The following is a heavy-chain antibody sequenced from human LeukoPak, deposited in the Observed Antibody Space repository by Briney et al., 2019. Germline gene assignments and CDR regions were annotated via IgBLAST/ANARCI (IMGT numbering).Heavy chain of an antibody. D-gene: IGHD2-21*02. J-gene: IGHJ4*02. CDR1: GYNFINFN. V-gene: IGHV1-2*02. Sequence: ASVKVSCKASGYNFINFNINWVRQAPGQGLEWMGWINPNSGGTNYAQKFQGRVTMTRDTSISTAYMELSRLRSDDTAVYYCARAGPIVVVTAIRGGPGDYWGQGTLVTVSS. CDR3: ARAGPIVVVTAIRGGPGDY. CDR2: INPNSGGT.